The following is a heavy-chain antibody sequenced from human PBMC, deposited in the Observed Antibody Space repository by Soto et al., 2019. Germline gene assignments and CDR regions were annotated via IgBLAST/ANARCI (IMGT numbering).Heavy chain of an antibody. V-gene: IGHV3-74*01. CDR1: GFTFSSYW. J-gene: IGHJ3*02. D-gene: IGHD4-17*01. Sequence: EVQLVESGGGLFQPGGSLRLSCAASGFTFSSYWMHWVRQAPGKGLVWVSRIDSGASIKSNADSVKGRFTISRDNAKNTLYLQMNSLRAEDTAVYYCTRFGDADYEETGDAFDIWGQGTMVVVSS. CDR2: IDSGASIK. CDR3: TRFGDADYEETGDAFDI.